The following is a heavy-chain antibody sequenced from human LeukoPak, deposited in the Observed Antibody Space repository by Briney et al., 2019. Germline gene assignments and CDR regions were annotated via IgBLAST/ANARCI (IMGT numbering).Heavy chain of an antibody. J-gene: IGHJ3*02. CDR2: IKQDGSEK. V-gene: IGHV3-7*01. D-gene: IGHD6-25*01. CDR3: ARTVPAAKDAFDI. Sequence: GGSLRLSCAASGFTFSSYWMSWVRQAPGKGLEWVANIKQDGSEKYYVDSVKGRFTISRDNAKNSLYLQMNSLRAEDTAVYYCARTVPAAKDAFDIWGQGTMVTVSS. CDR1: GFTFSSYW.